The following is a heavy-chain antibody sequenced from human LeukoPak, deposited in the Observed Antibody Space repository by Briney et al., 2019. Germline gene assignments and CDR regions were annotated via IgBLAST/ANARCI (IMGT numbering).Heavy chain of an antibody. J-gene: IGHJ2*01. D-gene: IGHD1-14*01. CDR1: GYTFTGYY. V-gene: IGHV1-2*02. CDR3: ARPSAVTGWYFDL. Sequence: ASVKVSCKASGYTFTGYYMHWVRQAPGQGLEWMGWINPNSGGTDYAQKFQGRVTMTRDTSISTAYMELSRLRSDDTAVYYCARPSAVTGWYFDLWGRGTLVTVSS. CDR2: INPNSGGT.